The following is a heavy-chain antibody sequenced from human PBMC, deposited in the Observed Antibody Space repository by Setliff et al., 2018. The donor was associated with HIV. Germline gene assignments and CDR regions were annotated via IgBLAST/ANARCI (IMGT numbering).Heavy chain of an antibody. D-gene: IGHD3-16*02. J-gene: IGHJ4*02. CDR3: ARGLDVWGTYRYRNYFDY. Sequence: SETLSLTCAVYGGSFSGYYWSWIRQSPGRGLEWIGEINHGGSTIYNPSLKSRVTISIDTSKNQFSLNLTSVTAADTAIYYCARGLDVWGTYRYRNYFDYWGQGTLVTVS. V-gene: IGHV4-34*01. CDR2: INHGGST. CDR1: GGSFSGYY.